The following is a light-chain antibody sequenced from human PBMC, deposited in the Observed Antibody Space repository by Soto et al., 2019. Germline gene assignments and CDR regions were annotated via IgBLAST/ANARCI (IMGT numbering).Light chain of an antibody. J-gene: IGLJ1*01. CDR1: SNDIGAYKY. V-gene: IGLV2-14*01. Sequence: QSVLTQPASVSGSPGQSITFSCTGSSNDIGAYKYVSWYQQYPGKAPKLIIFEVSNRPSGVSNRFSGSKSGNTASLTIAGLQAEDEADYHCSSYTTGSTLYVFGGGTKVTVL. CDR2: EVS. CDR3: SSYTTGSTLYV.